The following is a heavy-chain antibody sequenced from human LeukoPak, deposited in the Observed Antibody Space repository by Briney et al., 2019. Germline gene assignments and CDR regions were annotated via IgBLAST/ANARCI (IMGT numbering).Heavy chain of an antibody. V-gene: IGHV1-46*01. CDR1: GYTFTSYY. CDR2: INPSGGST. CDR3: AMEMTRYCSGGSCGPHFDY. Sequence: ASVKVSCKASGYTFTSYYMHWVRQAPGQGLEWMGIINPSGGSTSYAQKFQGRVTMTRDMSTSTVYMELSSLRSEDTAVYYCAMEMTRYCSGGSCGPHFDYWGQGTLVTVSS. D-gene: IGHD2-15*01. J-gene: IGHJ4*02.